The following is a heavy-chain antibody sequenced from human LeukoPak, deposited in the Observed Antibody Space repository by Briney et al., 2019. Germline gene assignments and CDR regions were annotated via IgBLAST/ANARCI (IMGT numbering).Heavy chain of an antibody. J-gene: IGHJ4*02. CDR2: IIPIFGTA. CDR1: GGTFSSYA. V-gene: IGHV1-69*05. D-gene: IGHD3-3*01. CDR3: ARERGSWSGYYNDY. Sequence: VASVKVSCKASGGTFSSYATSWVRQAPGQGLEWMGRIIPIFGTANYAQKFQGRVTITTDESTSTAYMELSSLRSEDTAVYYCARERGSWSGYYNDYWGQGTLVTVSS.